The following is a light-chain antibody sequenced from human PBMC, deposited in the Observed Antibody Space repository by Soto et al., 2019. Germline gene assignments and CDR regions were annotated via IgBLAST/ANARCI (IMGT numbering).Light chain of an antibody. V-gene: IGLV2-23*01. CDR1: SSDVGSYNL. CDR3: CSYAGSSTFYV. J-gene: IGLJ1*01. Sequence: QSVLTQPASVSGSPGQSITISCTVTSSDVGSYNLVSWYQQHPGKAPKLMIYEGSKRPSGVSNRFSGSKSGNTASLTISGLQAEDEADYYCCSYAGSSTFYVFGTGTKVT. CDR2: EGS.